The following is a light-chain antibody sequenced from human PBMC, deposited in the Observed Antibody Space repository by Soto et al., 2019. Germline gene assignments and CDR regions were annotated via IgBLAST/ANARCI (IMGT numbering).Light chain of an antibody. CDR2: EVS. J-gene: IGLJ1*01. CDR3: SSYAITSTPFV. Sequence: QSALTQPASVSGSPGQSITISCTGTSSDVGGYNYVSWYQQHPGKAPKFMIYEVSNRPSGVSNRFSGSKSGNTASLTISGLQAEDEADYYCSSYAITSTPFVFETGTKLTVL. V-gene: IGLV2-14*01. CDR1: SSDVGGYNY.